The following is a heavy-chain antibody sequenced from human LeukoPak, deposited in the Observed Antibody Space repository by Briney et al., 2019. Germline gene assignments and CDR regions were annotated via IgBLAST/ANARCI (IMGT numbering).Heavy chain of an antibody. V-gene: IGHV4-61*02. Sequence: SETLSLTCTVSGGSINSGSDYWSWIRQPAGKGLEWIGRISRSGSTDYNPSLKSRVAISVDTSSNQFSLKLTSVTAADTAVYFCARGAYGSRNSNWFDPWGQGTLVTVSS. J-gene: IGHJ5*02. CDR3: ARGAYGSRNSNWFDP. CDR2: ISRSGST. CDR1: GGSINSGSDY. D-gene: IGHD3-10*01.